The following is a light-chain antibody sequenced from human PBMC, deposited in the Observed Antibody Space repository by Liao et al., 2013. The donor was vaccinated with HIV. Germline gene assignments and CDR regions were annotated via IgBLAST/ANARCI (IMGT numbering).Light chain of an antibody. Sequence: SYEVTQPPSVSVSPRQTASITCSGDKLGDKFASWYQQKPGQSPVLVIYHDTKRPSGIPGRFSGSNSGNTATLTISGTQAMDEADYYCQAWDSSTACVVFGGGTKLTVL. V-gene: IGLV3-1*01. CDR2: HDT. CDR1: KLGDKF. CDR3: QAWDSSTACVV. J-gene: IGLJ2*01.